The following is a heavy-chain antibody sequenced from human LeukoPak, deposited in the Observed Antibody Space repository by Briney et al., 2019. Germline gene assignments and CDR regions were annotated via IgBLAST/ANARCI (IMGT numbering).Heavy chain of an antibody. J-gene: IGHJ4*02. Sequence: GGSLRLSCAASGFTFSDYGIHWVRQAPGKGLEWVAFIQYDGENKYYPDSVKGRFTISRDNSKNTLYLQMNSLRAEDTAVYYCAKKSSSSGVDYWGQGTLVTVSS. CDR3: AKKSSSSGVDY. V-gene: IGHV3-30*02. CDR1: GFTFSDYG. CDR2: IQYDGENK. D-gene: IGHD6-6*01.